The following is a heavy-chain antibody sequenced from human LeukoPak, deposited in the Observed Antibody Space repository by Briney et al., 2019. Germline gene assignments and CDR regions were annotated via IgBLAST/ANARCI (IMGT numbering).Heavy chain of an antibody. CDR2: ISGSGGST. V-gene: IGHV3-23*01. CDR1: GFMFSSYW. J-gene: IGHJ3*02. D-gene: IGHD4-11*01. Sequence: GGSLRLSCAASGFMFSSYWMTWVRQAPGKGLEWVSAISGSGGSTYYADSVKGRFTISRDNSKNTLYLQMNSLRAEDTAVYYCAKGVGTPHPPTVDAFDIWGQGTMVTVSS. CDR3: AKGVGTPHPPTVDAFDI.